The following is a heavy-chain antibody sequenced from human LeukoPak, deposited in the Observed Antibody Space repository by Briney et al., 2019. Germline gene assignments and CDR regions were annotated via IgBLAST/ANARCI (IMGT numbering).Heavy chain of an antibody. Sequence: PSETLSLTCAVYGGSFSGYYWSWIRQPPGKGLEWIGEINHSGSTNYNPSLKTRVTISVDTSKNQFSLKLSSVTAADTTVYYCATIAVTGGFDYWGQGTLVTVSS. CDR1: GGSFSGYY. V-gene: IGHV4-34*01. CDR2: INHSGST. J-gene: IGHJ4*02. D-gene: IGHD6-19*01. CDR3: ATIAVTGGFDY.